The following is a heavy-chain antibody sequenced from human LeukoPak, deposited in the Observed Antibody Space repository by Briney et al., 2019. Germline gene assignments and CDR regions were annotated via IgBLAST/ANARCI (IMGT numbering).Heavy chain of an antibody. CDR2: IDPSDSYT. Sequence: GESLKISCKGSGYIFTSYWISWVRQMPGKGLEWMGRIDPSDSYTNYSPSFQGHVTISADKSISTAYLQWSSLKASDTAMYYCARPMATIAAAGADFDYWGQGTLVTVSS. D-gene: IGHD6-13*01. V-gene: IGHV5-10-1*01. CDR3: ARPMATIAAAGADFDY. J-gene: IGHJ4*02. CDR1: GYIFTSYW.